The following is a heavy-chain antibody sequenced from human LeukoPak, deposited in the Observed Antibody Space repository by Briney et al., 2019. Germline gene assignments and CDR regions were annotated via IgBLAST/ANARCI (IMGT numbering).Heavy chain of an antibody. Sequence: GGSLRLSCVASGFTFSNAWMNRVRRAPGKGLEWVGRIQSKTDGGTSDYGAPVKGRFTISRDDSKNTLYLQMNSLKTEDTAVYYCTTAPKWETQGTDYWGQGTLVTISS. D-gene: IGHD1-26*01. CDR3: TTAPKWETQGTDY. CDR1: GFTFSNAW. J-gene: IGHJ4*02. V-gene: IGHV3-15*01. CDR2: IQSKTDGGTS.